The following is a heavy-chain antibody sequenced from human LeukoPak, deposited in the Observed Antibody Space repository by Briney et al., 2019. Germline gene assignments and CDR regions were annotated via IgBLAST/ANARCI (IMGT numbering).Heavy chain of an antibody. CDR2: IYSGGST. CDR1: GFTFSSKY. V-gene: IGHV3-53*01. J-gene: IGHJ4*02. Sequence: GGSLRLSCAASGFTFSSKYMSWVRQAPGKGLEWVSVIYSGGSTYYADSVKGRFTISRDNSKNTLYLQMNSLRAEDTAVYYCARVVAGDLYYFDYWGQGTLVTVSS. D-gene: IGHD2-21*02. CDR3: ARVVAGDLYYFDY.